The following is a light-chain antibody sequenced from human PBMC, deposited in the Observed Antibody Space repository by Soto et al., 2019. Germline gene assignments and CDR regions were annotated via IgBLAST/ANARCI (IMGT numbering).Light chain of an antibody. J-gene: IGKJ1*01. V-gene: IGKV3-20*01. CDR1: QSIRSHY. CDR2: GAH. Sequence: EIVLTQSPGTLSLSPGERATLSCRASQSIRSHYLAWYQQKPGQAPRLLISGAHNSAPGIPDRFSGSESGTDFTLRISRREPEDVAVYYCQQYGSSVTFGQGTKVEIK. CDR3: QQYGSSVT.